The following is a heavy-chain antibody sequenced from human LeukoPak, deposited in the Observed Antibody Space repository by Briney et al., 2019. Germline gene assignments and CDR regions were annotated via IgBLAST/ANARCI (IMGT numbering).Heavy chain of an antibody. J-gene: IGHJ4*02. CDR1: GFTFSDYA. Sequence: PGGSLRLSCAASGFTFSDYAMTWVRQAPGKGLEWVATISGSGVMTYYADSVKGRFTVSGDNSKNTLYLQMNSLRAEDTAVYYCARVLHRRNYDSSVYYGYWGQGTLVTVSS. D-gene: IGHD3-22*01. V-gene: IGHV3-23*01. CDR2: ISGSGVMT. CDR3: ARVLHRRNYDSSVYYGY.